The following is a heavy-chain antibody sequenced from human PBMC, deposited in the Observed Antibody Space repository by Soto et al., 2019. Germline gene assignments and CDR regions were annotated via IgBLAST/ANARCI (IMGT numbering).Heavy chain of an antibody. D-gene: IGHD6-13*01. Sequence: QVQLQESGPGLVKSSQTLSLTCTVSGGSISRGYYYWSWFRQHPGKGLEWFAYISYNGTTSNNPSLKSRLTVSRDTSKNQFSLDLTSVTAADTALYYCARRPAAGPVDYWGQGTLVTVSP. V-gene: IGHV4-31*03. J-gene: IGHJ4*02. CDR3: ARRPAAGPVDY. CDR2: ISYNGTT. CDR1: GGSISRGYYY.